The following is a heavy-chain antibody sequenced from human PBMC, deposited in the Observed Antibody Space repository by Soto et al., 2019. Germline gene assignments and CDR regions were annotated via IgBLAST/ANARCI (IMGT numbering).Heavy chain of an antibody. CDR2: IYHSGST. CDR1: GGSISSSNW. Sequence: QVQLQESGPGLVKPAGTLSLTCAVSGGSISSSNWWSWVRRPPGKGLEGIGEIYHSGSTNYNPSLKSRVTTSVDKSKNQFSLKLSSVTAADTALYYCERDRLAGTEYWGQGTLVTVSS. J-gene: IGHJ4*02. V-gene: IGHV4-4*02. D-gene: IGHD6-19*01. CDR3: ERDRLAGTEY.